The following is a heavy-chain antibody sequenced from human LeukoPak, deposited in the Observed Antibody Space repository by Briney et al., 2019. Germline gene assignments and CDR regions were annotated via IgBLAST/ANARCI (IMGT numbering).Heavy chain of an antibody. CDR3: ARDSSGWYSY. CDR2: INHSGST. D-gene: IGHD6-19*01. Sequence: SETLSLTCAVYGGSFSGYYWSWIRQPPGKGPEWIGEINHSGSTNYNPSLKSRVTISVDTSKNQFSLKLSSVTAADTAVYYCARDSSGWYSYWGQGTLVTVSS. J-gene: IGHJ4*02. V-gene: IGHV4-34*01. CDR1: GGSFSGYY.